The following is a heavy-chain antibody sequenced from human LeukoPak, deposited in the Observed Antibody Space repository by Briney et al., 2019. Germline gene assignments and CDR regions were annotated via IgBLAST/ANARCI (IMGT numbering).Heavy chain of an antibody. V-gene: IGHV1-69*05. Sequence: SVKVSCKTSGGTFNNSAISWVRQAPGQGLEWLGGIMPLFGTAGYAQKSQGRVTITKDESTRTVYLELTSLTSDDTAVHYCARDVHGDYGSGWFDPWGQGTLVSVSS. D-gene: IGHD4-17*01. CDR3: ARDVHGDYGSGWFDP. CDR2: IMPLFGTA. CDR1: GGTFNNSA. J-gene: IGHJ5*02.